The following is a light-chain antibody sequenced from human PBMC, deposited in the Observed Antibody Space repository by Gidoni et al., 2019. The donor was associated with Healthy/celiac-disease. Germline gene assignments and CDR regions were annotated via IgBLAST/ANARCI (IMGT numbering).Light chain of an antibody. CDR3: SSYTSSSTRV. Sequence: QSALTQPASVSGSPGQSITISCTGTSIDVGGYNYVSLYQQHPGKAPNLMIYEVSNRPSGVSTRFSGSKSGNTASLTISGLQAEDEADYYCSSYTSSSTRVFGTGTKVTVL. CDR1: SIDVGGYNY. V-gene: IGLV2-14*01. CDR2: EVS. J-gene: IGLJ1*01.